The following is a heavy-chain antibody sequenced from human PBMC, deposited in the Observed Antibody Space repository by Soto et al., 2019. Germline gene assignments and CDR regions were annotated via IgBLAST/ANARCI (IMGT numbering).Heavy chain of an antibody. J-gene: IGHJ6*02. V-gene: IGHV3-30-3*01. CDR1: GFTFSSYA. CDR3: ARGKHYYYGMDV. Sequence: GGSLRLSCAASGFTFSSYAMHWVRQAPGKGLEWVAVISYDGSNKYYADSVKGRFTISRDNSKNTLYLQMNSLRAEDTAVYYCARGKHYYYGMDVWGQGTTVTVSS. CDR2: ISYDGSNK.